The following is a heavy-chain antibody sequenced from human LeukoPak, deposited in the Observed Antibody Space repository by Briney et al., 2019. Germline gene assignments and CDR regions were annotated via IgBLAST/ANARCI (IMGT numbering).Heavy chain of an antibody. D-gene: IGHD1-1*01. CDR3: ARDVGTGYYYYYMDV. CDR2: ISSSSSYI. CDR1: GFTFSSYS. V-gene: IGHV3-21*01. Sequence: NPGGSLRLSCAASGFTFSSYSMNWVRQAPGKGLEWVSSISSSSSYIYYADSVKGRFTISRDNSKNTLYLQMNSLRAEDTAVYYCARDVGTGYYYYYMDVWGKGTTVTVSS. J-gene: IGHJ6*03.